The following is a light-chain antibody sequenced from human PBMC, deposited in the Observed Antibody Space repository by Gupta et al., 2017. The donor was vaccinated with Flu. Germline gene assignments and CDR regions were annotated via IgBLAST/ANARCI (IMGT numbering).Light chain of an antibody. V-gene: IGKV1-5*03. CDR1: QSVSGW. CDR3: QQYKTYPVT. J-gene: IGKJ5*01. Sequence: DIQMTQCPSTLSASVGDRVTITCRASQSVSGWLAWYQQTPGKAPKLLVYNASNLESGVPSRFSGSGSGTEFTLTISSVQPDDFATYYCQQYKTYPVTFGQGTRLDIK. CDR2: NAS.